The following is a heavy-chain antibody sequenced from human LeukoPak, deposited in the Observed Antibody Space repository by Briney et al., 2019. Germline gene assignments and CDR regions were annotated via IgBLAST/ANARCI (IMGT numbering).Heavy chain of an antibody. CDR3: VRDLTSGARFDF. CDR1: GFTFTDYA. V-gene: IGHV3-30*04. J-gene: IGHJ4*01. D-gene: IGHD3-9*01. Sequence: GGSLRLSCVASGFTFTDYAFNWVRQTPGKGMEWVAIISSDGNTQSYADPLKGRFTISGDNLRDTVFLELNTLRPEDTGLYYCVRDLTSGARFDFWGPGTMVTVSS. CDR2: ISSDGNTQ.